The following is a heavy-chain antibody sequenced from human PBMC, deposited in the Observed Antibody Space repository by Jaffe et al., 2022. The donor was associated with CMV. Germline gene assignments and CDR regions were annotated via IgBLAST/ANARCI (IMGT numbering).Heavy chain of an antibody. Sequence: EVQLVESGGGLIQPGGSLRLSCAASGFTVSSNYMSWVRQAPGKGLEWVSVIYSGGSTYYADSVKGRFTISRDNSKNTLYLQMNSLRAEDTAVYYCARVPGSGSYYSYGYYYGMDVWGQGTTVTVSS. J-gene: IGHJ6*02. CDR2: IYSGGST. CDR1: GFTVSSNY. D-gene: IGHD3-10*01. V-gene: IGHV3-53*01. CDR3: ARVPGSGSYYSYGYYYGMDV.